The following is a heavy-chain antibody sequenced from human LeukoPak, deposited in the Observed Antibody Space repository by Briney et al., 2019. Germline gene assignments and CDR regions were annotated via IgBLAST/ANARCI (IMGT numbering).Heavy chain of an antibody. Sequence: LPGGSLRLSCAASGFTFSSYAMSWVRQAPGKGLEWVSAISGSGGSTYYADSVKGRFIISRDNSKSTLYLQMNSLRAEDTAVYYCVNLVEMPTVGCDYWGQGTLVTVSS. V-gene: IGHV3-23*01. J-gene: IGHJ4*02. D-gene: IGHD5-24*01. CDR2: ISGSGGST. CDR1: GFTFSSYA. CDR3: VNLVEMPTVGCDY.